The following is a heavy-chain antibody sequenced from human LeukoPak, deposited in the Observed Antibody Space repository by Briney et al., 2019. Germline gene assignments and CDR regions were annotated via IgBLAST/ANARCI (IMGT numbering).Heavy chain of an antibody. CDR3: ASQSTVAPRTAFDI. D-gene: IGHD4-23*01. Sequence: ASVKVSCKASRYTFTSNYIHWVRQAPGQGLEWMGIINPSGGRTSYAQKFQGRVTMTRDMSTSTVYMELSSLRSEDTAVYYCASQSTVAPRTAFDIWGQGTMVTVSS. CDR1: RYTFTSNY. CDR2: INPSGGRT. J-gene: IGHJ3*02. V-gene: IGHV1-46*01.